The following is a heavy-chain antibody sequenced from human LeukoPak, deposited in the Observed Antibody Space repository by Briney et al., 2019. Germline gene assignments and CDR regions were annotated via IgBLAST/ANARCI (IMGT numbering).Heavy chain of an antibody. V-gene: IGHV3-33*06. J-gene: IGHJ4*02. CDR3: AKDAQRGFDYSNSLEN. Sequence: PGGSLRLSCVASHFTFSDYGMDLVRQAPGKGLEWVSVIWNDASNQYYADSVKGRFTISRDNSQNTVYLQMNSLRAEDTAVYYCAKDAQRGFDYSNSLENWGQGTLVIVSS. CDR2: IWNDASNQ. D-gene: IGHD4-11*01. CDR1: HFTFSDYG.